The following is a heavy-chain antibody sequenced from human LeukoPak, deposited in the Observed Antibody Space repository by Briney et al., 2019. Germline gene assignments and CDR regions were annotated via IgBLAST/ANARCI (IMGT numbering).Heavy chain of an antibody. CDR3: ARDLTDCGGDCYPP. CDR2: ISSNGGST. CDR1: GFTFSSYA. J-gene: IGHJ5*02. Sequence: GGSLRLSCAASGFTFSSYAMHWVRQAPGKGLEYVSAISSNGGSTYYANSVKGRFTISRDNSKNTLYLQMGSLRAEDMAVYYCARDLTDCGGDCYPPWGQGTLVTVSS. D-gene: IGHD2-21*02. V-gene: IGHV3-64*01.